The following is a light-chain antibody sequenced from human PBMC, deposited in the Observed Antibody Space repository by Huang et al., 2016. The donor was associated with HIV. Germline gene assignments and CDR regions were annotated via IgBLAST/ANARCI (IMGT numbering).Light chain of an antibody. CDR3: LQDYSYPYT. CDR1: QGIGDD. V-gene: IGKV1-6*01. Sequence: AIQMTQSPSSLSASVEDRVTITCRASQGIGDDLGWYQQKPGKAPKLLIYAASSFQNGVPSRFSGSGSGTDFTLTISSLQPEDSATYYCLQDYSYPYTFGQGTKLEIK. J-gene: IGKJ2*01. CDR2: AAS.